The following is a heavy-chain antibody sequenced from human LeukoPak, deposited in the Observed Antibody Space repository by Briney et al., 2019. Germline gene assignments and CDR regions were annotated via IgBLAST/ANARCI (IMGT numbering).Heavy chain of an antibody. J-gene: IGHJ4*02. CDR3: ARDSSSSWYGFLDS. CDR2: ISGYNGNP. CDR1: GYTFTRYG. Sequence: ASVKVSCKASGYTFTRYGVTWVRQAPGQGLEWMGWISGYNGNPNYAQKFQGRVTMTTDTSTNTAYMEVTDLKSGDTATYYCARDSSSSWYGFLDSWGQGTLVTVSS. V-gene: IGHV1-18*01. D-gene: IGHD6-13*01.